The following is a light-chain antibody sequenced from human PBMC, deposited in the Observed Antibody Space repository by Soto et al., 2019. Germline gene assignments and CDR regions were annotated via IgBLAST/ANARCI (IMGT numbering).Light chain of an antibody. CDR1: QSLVHADGNTH. CDR3: MQGTHWPAP. Sequence: DVVMTQSPLSLTVILGQPASISCRSSQSLVHADGNTHLNWFQQRPGQSPRRLIYKVSNRDSGVPDKFSGSGSGTDFTLKISCVGAEDAAVYYCMQGTHWPAPFGQVTNVGIK. J-gene: IGKJ1*01. CDR2: KVS. V-gene: IGKV2-30*02.